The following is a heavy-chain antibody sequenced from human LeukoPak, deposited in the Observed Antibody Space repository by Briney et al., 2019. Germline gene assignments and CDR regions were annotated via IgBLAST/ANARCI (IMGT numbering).Heavy chain of an antibody. V-gene: IGHV4-59*01. CDR3: ARLGLGDEACWFDP. CDR2: VYYSGRT. J-gene: IGHJ5*02. CDR1: GGSINTYY. D-gene: IGHD3-10*01. Sequence: SETLSLTCTVSGGSINTYYWSWIRQPPGKGLDWIGFVYYSGRTSYNPSLKSRVTISVDTSKSQFSLRLSSVTAADTAMYYCARLGLGDEACWFDPWGQGTLVTVSS.